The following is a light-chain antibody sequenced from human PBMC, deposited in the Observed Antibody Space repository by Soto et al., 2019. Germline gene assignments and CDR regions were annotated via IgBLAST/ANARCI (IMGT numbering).Light chain of an antibody. V-gene: IGKV1-5*03. J-gene: IGKJ1*01. CDR2: RAS. CDR1: QNINSD. Sequence: DVQMTQSPSTLSASVGDRVTITCRASQNINSDLAWYQQKPGKAPQLLIYRASSLESGVPSRLSGSGSGTEFTLTITSLQPDDFATYYCQQHNNYWTFGHGTRVDIK. CDR3: QQHNNYWT.